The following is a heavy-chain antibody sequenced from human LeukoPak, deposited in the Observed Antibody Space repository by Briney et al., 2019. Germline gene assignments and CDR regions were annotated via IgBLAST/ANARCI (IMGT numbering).Heavy chain of an antibody. V-gene: IGHV4-59*12. CDR1: GGSISSYY. D-gene: IGHD6-19*01. J-gene: IGHJ4*02. Sequence: SETLSLTCTVSGGSISSYYWSWIRQPPGKGLEWIGYIYYSGSTNYNPSLKSRVTISVDTSKNQFSLQLNSVTPEDTAVYYCARASGWDFDYWGQGTLVTVSS. CDR2: IYYSGST. CDR3: ARASGWDFDY.